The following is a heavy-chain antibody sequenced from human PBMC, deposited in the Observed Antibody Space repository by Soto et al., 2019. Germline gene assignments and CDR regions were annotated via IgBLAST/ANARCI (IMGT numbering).Heavy chain of an antibody. V-gene: IGHV1-45*02. Sequence: QMQLVQSGAEVKKTGSSVTVSCKALGNTFTYRYLHWVRQAPGQALEWMRWSTPFSGDVHYAQKFQERVTITRDRSINTAYMQMSSLGSEDTAMYFCAGGGAGSGPFTWELPDHWGQGTLVTVSS. J-gene: IGHJ4*02. CDR3: AGGGAGSGPFTWELPDH. CDR2: STPFSGDV. CDR1: GNTFTYRY. D-gene: IGHD1-26*01.